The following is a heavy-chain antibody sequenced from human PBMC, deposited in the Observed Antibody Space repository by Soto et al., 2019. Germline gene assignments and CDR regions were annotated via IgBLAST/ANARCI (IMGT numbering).Heavy chain of an antibody. CDR2: INTEGSDT. CDR3: TRGSWADY. J-gene: IGHJ4*02. Sequence: GGSLRLSCRASGFTFSSYWMHWVRQAPGKGLVWVSRINTEGSDTRYADSVKGRFTISRDNGENTLYLQVNSLRVDDTAVYYCTRGSWADYWRQRTLVTVSS. D-gene: IGHD3-16*01. V-gene: IGHV3-74*01. CDR1: GFTFSSYW.